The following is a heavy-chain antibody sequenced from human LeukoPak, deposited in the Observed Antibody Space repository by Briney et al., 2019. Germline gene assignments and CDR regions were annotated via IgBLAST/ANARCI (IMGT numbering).Heavy chain of an antibody. CDR1: GFTFSDYY. CDR2: INHSGST. D-gene: IGHD6-13*01. V-gene: IGHV4-34*01. CDR3: ARGPKYSSSWYRRNWFDP. J-gene: IGHJ5*02. Sequence: GSLRLSCAASGFTFSDYYMSWIRQAPGKGLEWIGEINHSGSTNYNPSLKSRVTISVDTSKNQFSLKLSSVTAADTAVYYCARGPKYSSSWYRRNWFDPWGQGTLVTVSS.